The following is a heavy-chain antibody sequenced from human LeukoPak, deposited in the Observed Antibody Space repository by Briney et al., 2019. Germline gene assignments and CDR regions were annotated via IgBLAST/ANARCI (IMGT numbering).Heavy chain of an antibody. Sequence: PSQTLSLTCNVSGGSISSGNYYWSWIRQPAGKGLEWIGRIYSSGRTNCNPSLKSRVTISVDTSKNQFSLNLSSVTATDTAVYYCARDIHTSDWTKFDYWGQGTLVTVSS. CDR3: ARDIHTSDWTKFDY. V-gene: IGHV4-61*02. CDR1: GGSISSGNYY. CDR2: IYSSGRT. D-gene: IGHD6-19*01. J-gene: IGHJ4*02.